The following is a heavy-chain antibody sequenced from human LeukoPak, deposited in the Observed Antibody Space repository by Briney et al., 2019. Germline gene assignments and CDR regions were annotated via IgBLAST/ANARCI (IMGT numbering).Heavy chain of an antibody. CDR1: GGSISSYY. CDR3: ARVVVVVTALY. Sequence: SETLSLTCTVSGGSISSYYWSWIRQPPGKGLEWIGYIYYSGSTNYNPSLKSRVTISIDTSKNQFSLKLSSVTAADTAVYYCARVVVVVTALYWGQGTLVTVSS. CDR2: IYYSGST. V-gene: IGHV4-59*12. D-gene: IGHD2-15*01. J-gene: IGHJ4*02.